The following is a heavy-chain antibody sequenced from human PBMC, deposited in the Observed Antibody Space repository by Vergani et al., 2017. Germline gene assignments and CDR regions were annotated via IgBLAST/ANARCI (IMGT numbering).Heavy chain of an antibody. Sequence: QVQLVQSGAEVKKPGASVKVSCKASGGTFSSYAISWVRQAPGQGLEWMGIINPSGGSTSYAQKFQGRVTMTRDTSTSTVYMELSSLRSEDTAVYYCAVPGILTGYYDYWGQGTLVTVSS. CDR1: GGTFSSYA. D-gene: IGHD3-9*01. V-gene: IGHV1-46*01. J-gene: IGHJ4*02. CDR3: AVPGILTGYYDY. CDR2: INPSGGST.